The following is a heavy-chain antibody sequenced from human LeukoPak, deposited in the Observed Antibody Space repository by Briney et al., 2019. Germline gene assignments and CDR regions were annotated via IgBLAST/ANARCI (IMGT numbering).Heavy chain of an antibody. CDR2: IYYSGST. CDR1: GGSISSSSYY. J-gene: IGHJ4*02. Sequence: SETLSLTCTVSGGSISSSSYYWGWIRQPSGKGLEWIGSIYYSGSTYYNPSLKSRVTISVDTSKNQFSLKLSSVTAADTAVYYCARCEEEQQLTFDYWGQGTLVTVSS. V-gene: IGHV4-39*01. CDR3: ARCEEEQQLTFDY. D-gene: IGHD6-13*01.